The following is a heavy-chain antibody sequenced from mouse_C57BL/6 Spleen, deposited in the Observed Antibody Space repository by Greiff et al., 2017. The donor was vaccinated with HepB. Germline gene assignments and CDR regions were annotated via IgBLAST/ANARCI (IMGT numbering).Heavy chain of an antibody. J-gene: IGHJ4*01. Sequence: VQRVESGPELVKPGASVKISCKASGYAFSSSWMNWVKQRPGKGLEWIGRIYPGDGDTNYNGKFKGKATLTADKSSSTAYMQLSSLTSEDSAVYFCARADYYGSSYGAMDYWGQGTSVTVSS. CDR3: ARADYYGSSYGAMDY. CDR2: IYPGDGDT. V-gene: IGHV1-82*01. D-gene: IGHD1-1*01. CDR1: GYAFSSSW.